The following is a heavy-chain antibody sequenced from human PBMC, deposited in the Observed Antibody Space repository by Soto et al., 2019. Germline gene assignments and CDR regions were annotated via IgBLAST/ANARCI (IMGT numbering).Heavy chain of an antibody. D-gene: IGHD2-15*01. J-gene: IGHJ6*02. CDR1: GYTFTSYD. V-gene: IGHV1-8*01. Sequence: ASVKVSCKASGYTFTSYDINWVRQATGQGLEWMGWMNPNSGNTGYAQKFQGRVTMTRNTSISTAYMELSSLRSEDTAVYYCARGLYCSGGSCYYMGNYYYGMDVWGQGTTATVSS. CDR2: MNPNSGNT. CDR3: ARGLYCSGGSCYYMGNYYYGMDV.